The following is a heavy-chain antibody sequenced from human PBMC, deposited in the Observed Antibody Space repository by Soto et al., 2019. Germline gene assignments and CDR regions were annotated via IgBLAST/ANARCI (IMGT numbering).Heavy chain of an antibody. CDR1: GYTFTTYD. CDR2: LNPKSGMT. Sequence: QVQLVQSGPEVKKPGASVKVSCKASGYTFTTYDFNWVRQAPGQGLEWMGWLNPKSGMTGSAQKLQGRVTMTRDSSISTVYMELSSLGSEDTAVYYCARVAGSPDYWGQGTLVTVSS. V-gene: IGHV1-8*01. J-gene: IGHJ4*02. CDR3: ARVAGSPDY. D-gene: IGHD1-26*01.